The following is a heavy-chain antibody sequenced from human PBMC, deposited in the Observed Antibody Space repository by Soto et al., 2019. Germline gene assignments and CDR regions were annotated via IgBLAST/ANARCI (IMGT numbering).Heavy chain of an antibody. D-gene: IGHD6-13*01. V-gene: IGHV3-30*03. J-gene: IGHJ1*01. CDR3: ATKVAALDNAEYFQH. CDR2: ISYDGSKK. CDR1: GFTFSGYG. Sequence: QVQLVDSGGGVVQPGRSLRLSCAASGFTFSGYGMHWVRQAPGKGLEWVAVISYDGSKKYYADSVKGRFTISRDNSKNTLSLQMNSLRVEDTAVYYCATKVAALDNAEYFQHWGQGTLVTVSS.